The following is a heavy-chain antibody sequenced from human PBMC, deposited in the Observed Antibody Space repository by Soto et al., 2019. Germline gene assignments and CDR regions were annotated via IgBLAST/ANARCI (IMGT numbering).Heavy chain of an antibody. CDR2: ISGSGGST. CDR1: GFTFSSYA. V-gene: IGHV3-23*01. D-gene: IGHD3-16*02. Sequence: GGSLRLSCAASGFTFSSYAMSWVRQAPGKGLEWVSAISGSGGSTYYADSVKGRFTISRDNSKNTLYLQMNSLRAEDTAVYYCAKDMITFGGVIVTGPWFDPWGQGTLVTVSS. J-gene: IGHJ5*02. CDR3: AKDMITFGGVIVTGPWFDP.